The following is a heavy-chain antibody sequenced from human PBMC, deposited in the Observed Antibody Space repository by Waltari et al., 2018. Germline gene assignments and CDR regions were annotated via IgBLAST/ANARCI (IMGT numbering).Heavy chain of an antibody. CDR1: GDSISSKYW. V-gene: IGHV4-4*02. D-gene: IGHD2-8*02. J-gene: IGHJ4*02. Sequence: QVQLQESGPGLVKPSGTLSLTCAVSGDSISSKYWWSWVRQSPGKGLEWIGEIYHSGKTYDNPSLNIRFTISVDKSKNQFSLNLSSVTAADTAVYYCAADRGVGLYFDYWGQGTLVTVSS. CDR3: AADRGVGLYFDY. CDR2: IYHSGKT.